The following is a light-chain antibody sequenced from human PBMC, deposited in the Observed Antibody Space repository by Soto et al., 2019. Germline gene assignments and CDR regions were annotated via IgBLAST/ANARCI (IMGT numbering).Light chain of an antibody. V-gene: IGKV3D-15*01. CDR1: QSVSSN. J-gene: IGKJ5*01. Sequence: EIVMTQSPATLSVSPGVRATLSCRASQSVSSNLAWYQQKPGRAPRLLIYGASSRATGIPDRFSGSGSGTDFSLTISSLQSEDFAVYYCQQYNTWRSISFGQGTRLEI. CDR2: GAS. CDR3: QQYNTWRSIS.